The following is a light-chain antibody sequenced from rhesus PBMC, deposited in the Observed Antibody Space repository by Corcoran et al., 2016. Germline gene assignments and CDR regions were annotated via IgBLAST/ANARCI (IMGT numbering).Light chain of an antibody. Sequence: DIQMTQSPSSLSASVGDRVTITCRASQGISNYLSWYQQKPGKAPKLLLYDASTSQSGVPSRFRGSGSGTDFTLSISSLQPEDFATYYCLQYNSDPYSFGQGTKVEIK. J-gene: IGKJ2*01. V-gene: IGKV1-43*02. CDR3: LQYNSDPYS. CDR2: DAS. CDR1: QGISNY.